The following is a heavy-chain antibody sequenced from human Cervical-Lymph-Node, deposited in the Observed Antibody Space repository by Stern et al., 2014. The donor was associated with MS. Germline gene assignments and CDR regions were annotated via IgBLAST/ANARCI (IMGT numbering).Heavy chain of an antibody. CDR2: IWYDGSTD. V-gene: IGHV3-33*03. CDR1: GFIFSKNG. Sequence: VQLVESGGGVVQPGRSLRLSCAASGFIFSKNGMHWVRQAPGKGLEWVAVIWYDGSTDKYVDSVKGRFTISRDNSKNTLYLQMNSLRVEDTAVYYCLAYASGDNINHWGQGTLVTVSS. D-gene: IGHD6-19*01. J-gene: IGHJ5*02. CDR3: LAYASGDNINH.